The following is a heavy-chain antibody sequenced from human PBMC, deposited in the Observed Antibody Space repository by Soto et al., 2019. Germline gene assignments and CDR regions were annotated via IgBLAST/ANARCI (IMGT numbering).Heavy chain of an antibody. D-gene: IGHD6-13*01. Sequence: EVQLVESGGGLVQPGGSLRLSCAASGFTFSSYEMNWVRQAPGKGLEWVSYISSSGSTIYYADSVKDRFTISRDNAKNSLYLQMNSLRAEDTAVYYCAREYSSSFELDYWGQGTLVTVSS. CDR1: GFTFSSYE. CDR2: ISSSGSTI. J-gene: IGHJ4*02. V-gene: IGHV3-48*03. CDR3: AREYSSSFELDY.